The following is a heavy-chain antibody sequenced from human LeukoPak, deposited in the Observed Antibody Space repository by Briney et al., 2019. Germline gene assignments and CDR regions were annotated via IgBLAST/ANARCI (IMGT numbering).Heavy chain of an antibody. Sequence: ASVKVSCKASGYTFTGYYMHWVRQATGQGLEWMGWMNPNSGNTGYAQKFRGRVTITRNTSISTAYMELSGLRSEDTAVYYCAREKGYDFWSGSPYYYYYMDVWGKGTTVTVSS. CDR2: MNPNSGNT. V-gene: IGHV1-8*03. J-gene: IGHJ6*03. D-gene: IGHD3-3*01. CDR3: AREKGYDFWSGSPYYYYYMDV. CDR1: GYTFTGYY.